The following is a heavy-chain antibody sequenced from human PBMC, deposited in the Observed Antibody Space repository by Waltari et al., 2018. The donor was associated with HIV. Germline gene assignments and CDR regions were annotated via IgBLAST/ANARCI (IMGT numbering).Heavy chain of an antibody. V-gene: IGHV4-4*07. CDR1: GGSISSYY. CDR3: ARQFTTGTTIYHYYYGMDV. Sequence: QVQLQESGPGLVKPSETLSLTCTVSGGSISSYYWIWIRPPAGKGLEWIGRIYTSGTTTYNPSLRSRVTMSVDTSKNQFSLKLSSVTAADTAVYYCARQFTTGTTIYHYYYGMDVWGQGTTVTVSS. J-gene: IGHJ6*02. D-gene: IGHD1-1*01. CDR2: IYTSGTT.